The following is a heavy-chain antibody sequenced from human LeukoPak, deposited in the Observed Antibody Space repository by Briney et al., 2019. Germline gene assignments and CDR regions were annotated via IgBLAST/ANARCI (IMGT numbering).Heavy chain of an antibody. CDR2: IYYSGST. V-gene: IGHV4-31*03. CDR3: ARQTVDIVVVPAAIWFDP. Sequence: SETLSLTCTVSGGSISSGGYYWSWIRQHPGKGLEWIGYIYYSGSTYYNPSLKSRVTISVDTSKNQFSLMLSSVTAADTAVYYCARQTVDIVVVPAAIWFDPWGQGTLVTVSS. J-gene: IGHJ5*02. CDR1: GGSISSGGYY. D-gene: IGHD2-2*01.